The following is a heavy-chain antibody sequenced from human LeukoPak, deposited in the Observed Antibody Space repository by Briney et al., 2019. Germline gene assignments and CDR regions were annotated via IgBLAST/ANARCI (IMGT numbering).Heavy chain of an antibody. CDR1: GFTFINAW. CDR3: AKIDLGELHGIFDY. V-gene: IGHV3-15*01. D-gene: IGHD1-26*01. CDR2: IKAISDGGAA. Sequence: GGSLRLSCAASGFTFINAWMSWVRQAPGRGLEWLGRIKAISDGGAADYAAPVKGRFTISRDDSKDTLYLQMNSLRAEDTAVYYCAKIDLGELHGIFDYWGQGTLVTVSS. J-gene: IGHJ4*02.